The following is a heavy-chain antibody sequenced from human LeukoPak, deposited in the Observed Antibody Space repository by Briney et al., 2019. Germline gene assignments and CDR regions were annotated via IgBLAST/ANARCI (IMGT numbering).Heavy chain of an antibody. CDR3: ARGGWSRGWFDP. CDR1: GFKFRDYY. V-gene: IGHV3-11*01. Sequence: GGSLRLSCAASGFKFRDYYMSWIRQAPAKGLEWISYISMSGSVIQYSDSVKGRFTTSRDNVKNSLHLQMDSLRVEDTAVYYCARGGWSRGWFDPWGQGTLVSVSS. CDR2: ISMSGSVI. D-gene: IGHD3-22*01. J-gene: IGHJ5*02.